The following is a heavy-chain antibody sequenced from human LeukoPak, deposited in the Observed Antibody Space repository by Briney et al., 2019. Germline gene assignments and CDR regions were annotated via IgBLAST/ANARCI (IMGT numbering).Heavy chain of an antibody. CDR1: GYTFTGYY. V-gene: IGHV1-2*02. D-gene: IGHD4-17*01. J-gene: IGHJ5*02. Sequence: ASVKVSCKASGYTFTGYYMHWVRQAPGQGLEWMGWINPNSGGTNYAQKFQGRVTMTRDTSISTAYMELSRLRSDDTAVYYCARPMDYGDSVSWFDPWGQGTLVTVSS. CDR3: ARPMDYGDSVSWFDP. CDR2: INPNSGGT.